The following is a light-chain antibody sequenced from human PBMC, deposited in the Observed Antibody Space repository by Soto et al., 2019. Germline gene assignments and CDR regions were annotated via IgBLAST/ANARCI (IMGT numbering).Light chain of an antibody. J-gene: IGKJ2*01. Sequence: EIVMTQSPEFLSVSLGETATINCKSTQTVLHDTDSRNYLSWFQQKPGQPPKLLISWASTRESGVPARFSRSGSETDFTLTISDLQAEDVAVYYCQQYYGTPPTFGQGSKLDIK. CDR1: QTVLHDTDSRNY. CDR2: WAS. V-gene: IGKV4-1*01. CDR3: QQYYGTPPT.